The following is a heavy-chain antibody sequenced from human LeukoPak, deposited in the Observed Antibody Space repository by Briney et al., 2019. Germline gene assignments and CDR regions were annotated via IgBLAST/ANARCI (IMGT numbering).Heavy chain of an antibody. Sequence: SSETLSLTCTVSGVSISSSNSYWGWIRQSPGKGLEWIGSIYYSGSTYYNPSLKSRVTISVDTSKNQFSLKLSSVTAADTAVYYCARVDFLEWLDVSNWFDPWGQGTLVTVSS. CDR3: ARVDFLEWLDVSNWFDP. CDR1: GVSISSSNSY. J-gene: IGHJ5*02. CDR2: IYYSGST. V-gene: IGHV4-39*07. D-gene: IGHD3-3*01.